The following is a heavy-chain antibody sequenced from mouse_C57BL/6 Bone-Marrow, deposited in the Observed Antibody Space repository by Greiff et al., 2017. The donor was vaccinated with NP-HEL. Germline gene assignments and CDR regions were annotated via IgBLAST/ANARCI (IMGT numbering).Heavy chain of an antibody. CDR2: IYPRSGNT. D-gene: IGHD4-1*01. CDR1: GYTFPSHG. CDR3: ARRANGVSYWDFDV. V-gene: IGHV1-81*01. Sequence: QVQLQQSGAELARPGASVKLSRKASGYTFPSHGLSWVKPRTGQGLEWIGEIYPRSGNTYYNEKFKGKAKLTADKSSSTTYMELRSLTSEDSAFYVCARRANGVSYWDFDVWGTGTTVTVSS. J-gene: IGHJ1*03.